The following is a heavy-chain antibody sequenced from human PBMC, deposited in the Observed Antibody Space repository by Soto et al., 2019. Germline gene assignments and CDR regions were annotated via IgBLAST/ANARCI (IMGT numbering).Heavy chain of an antibody. CDR2: IIPIFGTA. D-gene: IGHD6-19*01. CDR3: ARDNTVAGTPYYFDY. J-gene: IGHJ4*02. CDR1: GGTFSSYA. V-gene: IGHV1-69*06. Sequence: GASVKVSCKASGGTFSSYAISWVRQAPGQGLEWMGGIIPIFGTANYAQKFQGRVTITADKSTSTAYMELSSLRSEDTAVYYCARDNTVAGTPYYFDYWGQGTLVTVSS.